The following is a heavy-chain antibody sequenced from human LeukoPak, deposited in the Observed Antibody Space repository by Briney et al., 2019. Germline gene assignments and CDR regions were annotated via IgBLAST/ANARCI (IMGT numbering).Heavy chain of an antibody. V-gene: IGHV3-23*01. CDR3: AKDSAYGSGSYSHY. Sequence: GGSLRLSCAASGFTFSSYAMSWVRQAPGKGLEWVSAISGSGGSTYYADSVKGRFTISRDNSKNTLYLQMNSLRAEDTAVYYCAKDSAYGSGSYSHYWGQGTLVTVSS. D-gene: IGHD3-10*01. CDR2: ISGSGGST. J-gene: IGHJ4*02. CDR1: GFTFSSYA.